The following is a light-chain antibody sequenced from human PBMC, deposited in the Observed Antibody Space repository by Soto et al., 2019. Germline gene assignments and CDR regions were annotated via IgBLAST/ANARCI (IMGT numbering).Light chain of an antibody. CDR1: SSDVGGYNY. J-gene: IGLJ2*01. CDR3: SSYTSSSTLVV. V-gene: IGLV2-14*01. CDR2: DVS. Sequence: QSALTQPASVSGSPGQSITISCTGTSSDVGGYNYVSWYQQHPGKAPKLMIYDVSNRPSGVSNRFSGSKSGNTASLTISGLQAEDEPDYYCSSYTSSSTLVVFGAGTHLTVL.